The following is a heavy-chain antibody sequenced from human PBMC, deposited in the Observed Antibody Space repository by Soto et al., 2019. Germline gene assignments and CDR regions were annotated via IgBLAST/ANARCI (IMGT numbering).Heavy chain of an antibody. CDR1: GFTFSDYY. V-gene: IGHV3-72*01. Sequence: EVQLVESGGGLVQPGGSLRLSCAASGFTFSDYYMDWVRQAPGKGLEWVGRCRNKANRYTTEYAASVKGRFTISRDDSKNSLYVQMNSLKTEDTAVYYCVRGHNSFDNWGQGTLVTVSS. CDR3: VRGHNSFDN. CDR2: CRNKANRYTT. J-gene: IGHJ4*02.